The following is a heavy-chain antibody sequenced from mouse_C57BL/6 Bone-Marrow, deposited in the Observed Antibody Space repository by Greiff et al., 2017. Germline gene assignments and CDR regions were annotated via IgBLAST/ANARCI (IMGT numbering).Heavy chain of an antibody. D-gene: IGHD2-4*01. CDR3: ARHERYYDYEGYFDY. CDR2: FYPGSGSI. V-gene: IGHV1-62-2*01. Sequence: VQVVESGAELVKPGASVKLSCKASGYIFTEYTIHWVKQRSGQGLEWIGWFYPGSGSIKYNERFKDKATLTADKSSNPVYMELSRLTSEDSAVYFCARHERYYDYEGYFDYWGQGTTLTVSS. CDR1: GYIFTEYT. J-gene: IGHJ2*01.